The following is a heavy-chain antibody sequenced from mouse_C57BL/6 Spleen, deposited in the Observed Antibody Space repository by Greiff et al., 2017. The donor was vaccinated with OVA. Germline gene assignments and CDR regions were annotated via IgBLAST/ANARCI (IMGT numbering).Heavy chain of an antibody. CDR1: GYAFTNYL. CDR2: INPGSGGT. D-gene: IGHD1-1*01. V-gene: IGHV1-54*01. Sequence: LQESGAELVRPGTSVKVSCKASGYAFTNYLIEWVKQRPGQGLEWIGVINPGSGGTNYNEKFKGKATLTADKSSSTAYMQLSSLTSEDSAVYFCARWGSSYEGFAYWGQGTLVTVSA. CDR3: ARWGSSYEGFAY. J-gene: IGHJ3*01.